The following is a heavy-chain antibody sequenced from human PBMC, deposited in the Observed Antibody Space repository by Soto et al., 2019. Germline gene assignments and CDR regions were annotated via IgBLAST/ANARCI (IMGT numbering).Heavy chain of an antibody. Sequence: QVQLVESGGGVVQPGRSLRLSCAASGFIFSNYGMHWVRQAPGKGLEWVAVIWYDGSNKYYADSVKGRITISRDNSKNTLYLQMNSLRAEDTAVYYCARHHYYDSGGYLDYWVQGTLVTVSS. CDR3: ARHHYYDSGGYLDY. J-gene: IGHJ4*02. CDR2: IWYDGSNK. CDR1: GFIFSNYG. D-gene: IGHD3-22*01. V-gene: IGHV3-33*01.